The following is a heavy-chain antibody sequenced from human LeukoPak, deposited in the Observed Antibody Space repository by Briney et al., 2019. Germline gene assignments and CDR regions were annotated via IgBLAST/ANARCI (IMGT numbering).Heavy chain of an antibody. V-gene: IGHV6-1*01. D-gene: IGHD6-25*01. J-gene: IGHJ4*02. Sequence: SQTLSLTCAISGDSVSSSSSAWSWIRQSPSRGLEWLGRTYYSSRWYNDYAVSVKSRIIINADTSRNQFSLQLNPVIPEDTAVYYCARGRNSGFDYWGQGTVVTVSS. CDR2: TYYSSRWYN. CDR3: ARGRNSGFDY. CDR1: GDSVSSSSSA.